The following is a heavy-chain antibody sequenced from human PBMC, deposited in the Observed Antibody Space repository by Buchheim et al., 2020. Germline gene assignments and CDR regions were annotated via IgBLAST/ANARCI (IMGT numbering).Heavy chain of an antibody. J-gene: IGHJ6*02. Sequence: EVQLVESGGGLVQPGGSLRLSCAASGFTFSRYWMHWVRQAPGKGLVWVSRINSDETPTSYADSVKGRFTISRDNAKNTPYLQMNSLRAEDTAVYYCARDIFGNGRAYYYYGMDVWGQGTT. D-gene: IGHD1-1*01. V-gene: IGHV3-74*01. CDR3: ARDIFGNGRAYYYYGMDV. CDR1: GFTFSRYW. CDR2: INSDETPT.